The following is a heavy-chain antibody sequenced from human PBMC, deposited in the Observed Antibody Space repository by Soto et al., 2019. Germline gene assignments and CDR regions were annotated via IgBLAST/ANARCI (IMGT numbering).Heavy chain of an antibody. CDR3: ARDRGYGDFTHLKFAP. Sequence: ASVKVSCKASGYTFTSYGISWVRQAPGQGLERMGWISAYNGNTNYAQKLQGRVTMTTDTSTCTAYMELRSLRSDDTAVYYCARDRGYGDFTHLKFAPWGQGTLVTVSS. J-gene: IGHJ5*02. CDR1: GYTFTSYG. CDR2: ISAYNGNT. D-gene: IGHD4-17*01. V-gene: IGHV1-18*01.